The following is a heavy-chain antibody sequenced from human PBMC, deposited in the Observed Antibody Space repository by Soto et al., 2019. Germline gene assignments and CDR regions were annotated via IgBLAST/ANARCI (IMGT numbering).Heavy chain of an antibody. J-gene: IGHJ4*02. CDR3: ARVSRRLKSSHTDY. CDR1: GFTFSSYA. D-gene: IGHD6-13*01. V-gene: IGHV3-23*01. Sequence: GSLRLSCATSGFTFSSYAMSWVRQAPGKGLEWVSAISGSGGSTYYADFVKGRFTISRDNSKNTLLLQMNSLRAEDTAVYYCARVSRRLKSSHTDYWGQGTLVTVSS. CDR2: ISGSGGST.